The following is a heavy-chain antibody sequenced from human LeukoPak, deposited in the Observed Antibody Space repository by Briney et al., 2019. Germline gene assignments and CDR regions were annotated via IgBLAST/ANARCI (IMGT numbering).Heavy chain of an antibody. V-gene: IGHV4-39*07. J-gene: IGHJ4*02. CDR1: GGSISSSSYY. Sequence: PSETLSLTCTVSGGSISSSSYYWGWIRQPPGKGLEWIGSIYYSGSTYYNPSLKSRVTISVDTSKNQFSLELSSVTAADTAVYYCARDGLSYGSGWLGVDYWGQGTLVTVSS. CDR3: ARDGLSYGSGWLGVDY. D-gene: IGHD6-19*01. CDR2: IYYSGST.